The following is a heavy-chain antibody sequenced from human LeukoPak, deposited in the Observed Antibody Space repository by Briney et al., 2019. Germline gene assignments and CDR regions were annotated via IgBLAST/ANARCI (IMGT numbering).Heavy chain of an antibody. CDR1: VCSISSYY. J-gene: IGHJ4*02. V-gene: IGHV4-59*01. Sequence: SVTLSLPCTVSVCSISSYYGHWIPQPPGKGLEWIGHIDYSGSTNYHPSLKSRVTISVDTSKNQFCLKLSSVAAADTAVYYCARGADSSGYYSIFYFDYWGQGTLVTVSS. D-gene: IGHD3-22*01. CDR3: ARGADSSGYYSIFYFDY. CDR2: IDYSGST.